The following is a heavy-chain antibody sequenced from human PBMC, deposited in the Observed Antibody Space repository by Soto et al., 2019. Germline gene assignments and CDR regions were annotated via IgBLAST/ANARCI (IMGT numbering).Heavy chain of an antibody. Sequence: ASVKVSCKASGYTFTGYYMNWVRQAPGQGLEWMGWINPNSGDTNYAQKFQGRVTMTRDTSISTAYMERSRLRSDDTAVYYCARDRGSMSGDPLPYFDYWGQGTLVTVSS. D-gene: IGHD3-3*01. CDR2: INPNSGDT. CDR1: GYTFTGYY. CDR3: ARDRGSMSGDPLPYFDY. J-gene: IGHJ4*02. V-gene: IGHV1-2*02.